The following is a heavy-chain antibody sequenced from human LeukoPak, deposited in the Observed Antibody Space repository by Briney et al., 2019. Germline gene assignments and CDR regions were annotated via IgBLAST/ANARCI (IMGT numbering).Heavy chain of an antibody. Sequence: PGGSLRLSCAASGFTFSSYWMSWVRQAPGKGLEWVANMDRDGSEKYYMNSVKGRLTISGDNGDNSLYLRMNSLRADDTAVYYCARHGGSSFDSWGQGTLVTVSS. CDR1: GFTFSSYW. CDR2: MDRDGSEK. CDR3: ARHGGSSFDS. V-gene: IGHV3-7*03. J-gene: IGHJ4*02. D-gene: IGHD1-26*01.